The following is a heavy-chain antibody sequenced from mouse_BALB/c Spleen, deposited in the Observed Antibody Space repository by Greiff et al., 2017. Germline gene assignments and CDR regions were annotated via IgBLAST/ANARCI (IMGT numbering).Heavy chain of an antibody. CDR2: ISSGGSYT. Sequence: EVQLKESGGGLVKPGGSLKLSCAASGFTFSSYAMSWVRQTPEKRLEWVATISSGGSYTYYPDSVKGRFTISRDNAKNTLYLQMSSLRSEDTAMYYCARHEGIYYGYDVAYWGQGTLVTVSA. D-gene: IGHD2-2*01. V-gene: IGHV5-9-3*01. J-gene: IGHJ3*01. CDR3: ARHEGIYYGYDVAY. CDR1: GFTFSSYA.